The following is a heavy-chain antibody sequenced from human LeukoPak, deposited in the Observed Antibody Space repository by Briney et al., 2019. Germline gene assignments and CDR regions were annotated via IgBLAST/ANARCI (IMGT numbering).Heavy chain of an antibody. D-gene: IGHD5-18*01. CDR1: GGTFSSYA. V-gene: IGHV1-69*13. CDR2: IIPNFGTA. J-gene: IGHJ4*02. CDR3: ARDWDSYGAFDY. Sequence: ASVKVSCKASGGTFSSYAISWVRQAPGQGLEWMGGIIPNFGTANYAQKFQGRVTITADESTSTAYMELSSLRSEDTAVYYCARDWDSYGAFDYWGQGTLVTVSS.